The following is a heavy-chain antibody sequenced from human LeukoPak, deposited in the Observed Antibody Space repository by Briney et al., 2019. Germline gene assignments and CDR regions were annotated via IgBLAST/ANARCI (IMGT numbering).Heavy chain of an antibody. CDR2: ISRSSSYI. CDR3: ARHLSGITGYTYGRGIDY. J-gene: IGHJ4*02. D-gene: IGHD5-18*01. CDR1: GFTFSSYS. V-gene: IGHV3-21*01. Sequence: GGSLRLSCAASGFTFSSYSMNWVRQAPGRGLEWVSSISRSSSYIYYADSVKGRFTISRDNAENSLYLQMNSLRAEDTAVYYCARHLSGITGYTYGRGIDYWGQGTLVTVSS.